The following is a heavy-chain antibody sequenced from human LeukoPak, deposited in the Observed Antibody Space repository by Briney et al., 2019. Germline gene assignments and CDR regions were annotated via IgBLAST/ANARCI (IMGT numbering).Heavy chain of an antibody. J-gene: IGHJ3*02. D-gene: IGHD3-22*01. CDR2: MNPNSGNT. CDR3: ARGPAQYYDSSGYYSGDAFDI. CDR1: GYTFTSYD. Sequence: ASVKVSCKASGYTFTSYDINWVRQATGQGLEWMGWMNPNSGNTGYAQKFQGRVTMTRNTSISTAYMELSSLRSEDTAVYYCARGPAQYYDSSGYYSGDAFDIWGQGTMVTVSS. V-gene: IGHV1-8*01.